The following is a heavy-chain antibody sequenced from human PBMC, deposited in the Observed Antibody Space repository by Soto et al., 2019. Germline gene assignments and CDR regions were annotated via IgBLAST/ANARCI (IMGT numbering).Heavy chain of an antibody. D-gene: IGHD2-2*01. CDR1: GFSFTTYV. Sequence: PGGSLRLSCAASGFSFTTYVMHWVRQAPGKGLEWVAVISHDGSYKYYGDAVKGRFTISRDTSKNAVYLGMNSLRPEDTAVYYCARDLVVVQKGAFDIWGQGTMVTVSS. CDR2: ISHDGSYK. V-gene: IGHV3-30*03. J-gene: IGHJ3*02. CDR3: ARDLVVVQKGAFDI.